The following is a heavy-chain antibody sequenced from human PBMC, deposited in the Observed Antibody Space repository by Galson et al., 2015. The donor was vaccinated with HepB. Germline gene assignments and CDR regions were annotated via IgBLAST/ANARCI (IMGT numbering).Heavy chain of an antibody. CDR1: GYTFTGYY. CDR3: ARAGIAAAGRQVFDY. V-gene: IGHV1-3*01. Sequence: SVKVSCKASGYTFTGYYMHWVRQAPGQRLEWMGWINAGNGNTKYSQKFQGRVTITRDTSASTAYMELSSLRSEDTAVYYCARAGIAAAGRQVFDYWGQGTLVTVSS. D-gene: IGHD6-13*01. J-gene: IGHJ4*02. CDR2: INAGNGNT.